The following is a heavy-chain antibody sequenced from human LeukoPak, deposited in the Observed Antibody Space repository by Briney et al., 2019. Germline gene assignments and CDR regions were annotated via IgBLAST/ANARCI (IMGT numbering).Heavy chain of an antibody. Sequence: PGRSLRLSCAASGFTFNSYAVHWVRQAPGKGLEWVAVISYDGSISFYAASVKGRFTISRDNSKNTLYLQMDSLRPDDTAVYYCAKEAARGWPDNWGQGTLVTVSS. CDR3: AKEAARGWPDN. CDR1: GFTFNSYA. J-gene: IGHJ4*02. D-gene: IGHD6-19*01. V-gene: IGHV3-30-3*01. CDR2: ISYDGSIS.